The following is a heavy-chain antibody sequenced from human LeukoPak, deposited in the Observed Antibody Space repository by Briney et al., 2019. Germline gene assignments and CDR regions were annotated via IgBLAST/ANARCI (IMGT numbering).Heavy chain of an antibody. J-gene: IGHJ4*02. CDR2: ISSSSSYI. CDR3: ASSSEQTFDY. V-gene: IGHV3-21*01. Sequence: GGTLRLSCAASGFTFSSYSMNWVRQAPGKGLEWVSSISSSSSYIYYADSVKGRFTISRDNAKNSLYLQMNSLRAEDTAVYYCASSSEQTFDYWGQGTLVTVSS. CDR1: GFTFSSYS. D-gene: IGHD6-13*01.